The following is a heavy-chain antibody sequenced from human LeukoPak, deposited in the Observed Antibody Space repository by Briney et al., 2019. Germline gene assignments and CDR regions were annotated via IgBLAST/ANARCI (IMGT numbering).Heavy chain of an antibody. D-gene: IGHD1-26*01. CDR3: ARSRYSGSSNWFDP. J-gene: IGHJ5*02. CDR2: IYHSGST. Sequence: SETLSLTCAVSGVSISSGGYSWSWIRQPPGKGLEWIGYIYHSGSTYYNPSLKSRVTISVDRSKNQFSLKLSSVTAADTAVYYCARSRYSGSSNWFDPWGQGTLVTVSS. V-gene: IGHV4-30-2*01. CDR1: GVSISSGGYS.